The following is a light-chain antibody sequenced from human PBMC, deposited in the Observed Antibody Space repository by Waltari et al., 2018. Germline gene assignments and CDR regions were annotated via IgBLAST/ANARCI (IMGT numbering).Light chain of an antibody. CDR2: AAS. CDR1: QSISSY. CDR3: QCGYSTPP. J-gene: IGKJ3*01. V-gene: IGKV1-39*02. Sequence: DIQLNQSPSFLSAYVGDRVTITCRESQSISSYLNWYQQKPGKSPQLLIYAASILQSGVPAKFSGIGSGADFTLTISSLQPEDFATYYCQCGYSTPPFGPGTKVDIK.